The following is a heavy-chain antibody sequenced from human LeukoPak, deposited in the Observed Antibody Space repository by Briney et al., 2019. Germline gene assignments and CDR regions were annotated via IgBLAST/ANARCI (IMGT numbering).Heavy chain of an antibody. CDR3: AAGTAADY. CDR2: VSSSSSYT. J-gene: IGHJ4*02. Sequence: GGSLRLSCVVSGIPFTDFYMNWIRQAPGKGLEWISYVSSSSSYTDYAESVKGRFTISRDNAKSALYLEMSDLRVEDTAVYYCAAGTAADYWGQGTLVIVSS. V-gene: IGHV3-11*03. D-gene: IGHD6-13*01. CDR1: GIPFTDFY.